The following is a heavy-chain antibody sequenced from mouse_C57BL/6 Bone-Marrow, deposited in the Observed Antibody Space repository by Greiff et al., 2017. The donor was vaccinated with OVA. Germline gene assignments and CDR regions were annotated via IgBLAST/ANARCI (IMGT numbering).Heavy chain of an antibody. CDR1: GYSITSGYY. V-gene: IGHV3-6*01. J-gene: IGHJ1*03. D-gene: IGHD2-1*01. CDR2: ISYDGSN. Sequence: ESGPGLVKPSQSLSLTCSVTGYSITSGYYWNWIRQFPGNKLEWMGYISYDGSNNYNPSLKNRISITRDTSKNQFFLKLNSVTTEDTATYYCARSYGKRYFDVWGTGTTVTVSS. CDR3: ARSYGKRYFDV.